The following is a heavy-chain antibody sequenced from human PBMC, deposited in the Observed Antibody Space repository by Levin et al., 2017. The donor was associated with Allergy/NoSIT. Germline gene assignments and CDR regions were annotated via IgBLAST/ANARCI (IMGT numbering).Heavy chain of an antibody. CDR3: AREVSRSTRWTDY. V-gene: IGHV1-2*06. Sequence: ASVKVSCKASGYTFSGYYIHWVRQAPGQGLEWMGRINPNSGGTNYAQKVQGRVTMTRDTSISTAYMELSSLRSDDTAVYYCAREVSRSTRWTDYWGQGTQVTVSS. D-gene: IGHD6-13*01. CDR2: INPNSGGT. J-gene: IGHJ4*02. CDR1: GYTFSGYY.